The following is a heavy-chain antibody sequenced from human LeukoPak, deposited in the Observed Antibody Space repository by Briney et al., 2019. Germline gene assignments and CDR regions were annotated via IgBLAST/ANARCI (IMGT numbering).Heavy chain of an antibody. J-gene: IGHJ4*02. CDR3: ARGKDILTGYYLYY. D-gene: IGHD3-9*01. CDR1: GGSISSYY. Sequence: PSETLSLTCTVSGGSISSYYWSWIRQPPGKGLEWIGYIYYSGSTNYNPSLKSRVTISVDTSKNQFSLKLSSVTAADTAVYYCARGKDILTGYYLYYWGQGTLVTVSS. V-gene: IGHV4-59*08. CDR2: IYYSGST.